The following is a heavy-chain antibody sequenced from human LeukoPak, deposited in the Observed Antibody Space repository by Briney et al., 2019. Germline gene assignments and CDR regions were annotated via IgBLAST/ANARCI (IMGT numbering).Heavy chain of an antibody. CDR3: AREGLDY. CDR1: EFAFSTYN. D-gene: IGHD6-19*01. V-gene: IGHV3-48*01. Sequence: GGSLRLSCAASEFAFSTYNMNWVRQAPGKGLEWVSYISTGSSTTYYADSVKGRFTISRDNVENSLYLQMNSLRAEDTAVYYCAREGLDYWGQGTLVTVSS. J-gene: IGHJ4*02. CDR2: ISTGSSTT.